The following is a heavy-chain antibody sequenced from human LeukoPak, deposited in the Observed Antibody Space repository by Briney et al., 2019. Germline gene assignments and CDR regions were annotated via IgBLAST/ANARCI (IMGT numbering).Heavy chain of an antibody. CDR3: ARAVDYFDSSGCEY. D-gene: IGHD3-22*01. CDR2: INTDGSYI. Sequence: QPGGSLRLSCAAAGFTFSTYWMHWVRQAPGEGLGWVSRINTDGSYINYADSVKGRFTISRDNSKNTLYLQMNSLRAEDTAVYYCARAVDYFDSSGCEYWGQGTLVSVS. CDR1: GFTFSTYW. J-gene: IGHJ4*02. V-gene: IGHV3-74*01.